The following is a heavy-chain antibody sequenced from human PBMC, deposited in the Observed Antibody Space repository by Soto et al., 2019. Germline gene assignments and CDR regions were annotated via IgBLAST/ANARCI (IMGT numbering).Heavy chain of an antibody. CDR3: AGEGPLVGTSWFDP. J-gene: IGHJ5*02. Sequence: QVQLVQSGAEVKKPGASVKVSCKASGYTFTSYAMHWVRQAPGQRLEWMGWINAGNGNTKYSQKFQGRVTITRDTSASTAYMERSSLRSEDTAVYYCAGEGPLVGTSWFDPWGQGTLVTVSS. V-gene: IGHV1-3*01. D-gene: IGHD2-2*01. CDR1: GYTFTSYA. CDR2: INAGNGNT.